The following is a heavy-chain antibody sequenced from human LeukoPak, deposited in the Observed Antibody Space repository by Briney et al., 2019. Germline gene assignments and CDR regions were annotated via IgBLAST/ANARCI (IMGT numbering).Heavy chain of an antibody. D-gene: IGHD2/OR15-2a*01. V-gene: IGHV3-23*01. CDR3: AKRIGTLRAFDI. Sequence: GGSLRLSCAASGFTFSSPSMSWVRQAPGKGLEWVSSLTASSGNTYYADSVKGRFTISRDNSKNTLYLQMNSLTVEDTAVYYCAKRIGTLRAFDIWGQGTVVTVSS. J-gene: IGHJ3*02. CDR1: GFTFSSPS. CDR2: LTASSGNT.